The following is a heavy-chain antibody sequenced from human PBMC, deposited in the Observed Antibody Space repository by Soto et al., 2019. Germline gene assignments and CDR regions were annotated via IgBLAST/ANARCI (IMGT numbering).Heavy chain of an antibody. Sequence: SVKVSCKASGYTFTSYGISWVRQAPGQGLEWMGWISAYNGNTNYAQKLQGRVTMTTDTSTSTAYMELRSLRSDDTAVYYCARFPRHYYYGSGSYAFDIWGQGTMVTVSS. V-gene: IGHV1-18*01. CDR1: GYTFTSYG. J-gene: IGHJ3*02. CDR2: ISAYNGNT. CDR3: ARFPRHYYYGSGSYAFDI. D-gene: IGHD3-10*01.